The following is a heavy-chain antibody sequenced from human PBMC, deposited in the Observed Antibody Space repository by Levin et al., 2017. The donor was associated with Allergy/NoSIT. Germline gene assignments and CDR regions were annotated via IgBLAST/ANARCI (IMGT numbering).Heavy chain of an antibody. CDR3: ARGGSSSCYGS. CDR1: GFTFSSYW. Sequence: GGSLRLSCAASGFTFSSYWMHWVRQAPGKGLVWVSRINSDGSTTSYADSVKGRFTISRDNAKNTLYLQMNSLRAEDTAVYYCARGGSSSCYGSWGQGTLVTVSS. J-gene: IGHJ5*02. V-gene: IGHV3-74*01. CDR2: INSDGSTT. D-gene: IGHD6-13*01.